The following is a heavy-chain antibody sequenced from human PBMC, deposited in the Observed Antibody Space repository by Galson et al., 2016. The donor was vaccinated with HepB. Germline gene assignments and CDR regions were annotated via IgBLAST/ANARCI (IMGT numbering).Heavy chain of an antibody. J-gene: IGHJ5*02. CDR1: GFTFSDYY. D-gene: IGHD2-15*01. V-gene: IGHV3-11*05. CDR2: ISSSGRST. Sequence: SLRLSCAASGFTFSDYYMTWIRQAPGKRLEWVSYISSSGRSTMYADSVKGRFTISRDNSKNTLDLQMNSLRPEDTAVYYCAKDGFNCGGAGCYSGFLSWGQGTLVTVAS. CDR3: AKDGFNCGGAGCYSGFLS.